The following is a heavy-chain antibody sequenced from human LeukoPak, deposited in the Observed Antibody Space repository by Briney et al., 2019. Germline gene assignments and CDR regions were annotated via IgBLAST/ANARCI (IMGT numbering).Heavy chain of an antibody. V-gene: IGHV3-74*01. J-gene: IGHJ5*01. Sequence: GGSLRLSCAASGFTFSSYEMNWVRQAPGRGLEWVSGISNDGTSTSYADSVKGRFTISRDNAKNTLYLQMHSLRAEDTAVYSCARGWFGPDSCGQGTLVTVSS. CDR3: ARGWFGPDS. CDR2: ISNDGTST. D-gene: IGHD3-10*01. CDR1: GFTFSSYE.